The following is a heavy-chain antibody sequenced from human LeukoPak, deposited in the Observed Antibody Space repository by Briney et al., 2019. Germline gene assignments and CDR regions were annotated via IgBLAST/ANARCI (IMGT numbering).Heavy chain of an antibody. V-gene: IGHV3-48*04. J-gene: IGHJ4*02. CDR3: ARDRIDSGSYPVDY. D-gene: IGHD1-26*01. Sequence: GGSLRLSCAASGFTFSSYSMNWVRQAPGKGLEWVSYISSSSSTIYYADSVKGRFTISRDNAKNSLYLQMNSLRAEDTAVYYCARDRIDSGSYPVDYWGQGTLVTVSS. CDR2: ISSSSSTI. CDR1: GFTFSSYS.